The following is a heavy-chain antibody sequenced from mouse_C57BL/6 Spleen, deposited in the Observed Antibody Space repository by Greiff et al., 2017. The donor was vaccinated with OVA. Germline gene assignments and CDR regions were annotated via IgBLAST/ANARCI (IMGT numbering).Heavy chain of an antibody. J-gene: IGHJ1*03. V-gene: IGHV1-74*01. Sequence: QVQLQQPGAELVKPGASVKVSCKASGYTFTSYWMHWVKQRPGQGLEWIGSIHPSDSDTNYNQKFKGKATLTVDKSSITASMMLSSLTSEDSAVYYCAMIGTFYFDVWGTGTTVTVSS. D-gene: IGHD4-1*01. CDR1: GYTFTSYW. CDR3: AMIGTFYFDV. CDR2: IHPSDSDT.